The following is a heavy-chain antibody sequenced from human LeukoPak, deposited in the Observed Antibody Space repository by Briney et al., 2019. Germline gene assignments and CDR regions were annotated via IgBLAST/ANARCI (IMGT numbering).Heavy chain of an antibody. D-gene: IGHD6-13*01. CDR1: GFTFSSYV. V-gene: IGHV3-30*04. J-gene: IGHJ4*02. CDR2: ISYDGSNE. CDR3: ARYTSIWDFDY. Sequence: GRSLRLSCAASGFTFSSYVMHWVRQAPGKGLEWVAIISYDGSNEYYADSVKGRFTISRDNSKNTLYLQMNSLRAADTAVYYCARYTSIWDFDYWGQGTLVTVSS.